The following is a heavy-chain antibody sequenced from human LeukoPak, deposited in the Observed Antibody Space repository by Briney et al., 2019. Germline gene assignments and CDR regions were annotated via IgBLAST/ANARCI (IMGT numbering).Heavy chain of an antibody. CDR2: IIPIFGTA. V-gene: IGHV1-69*13. CDR3: ARWRPYDSSGYYSY. Sequence: ASVKVSCKASGGTFSSYAISWVRQAPGQGLEWMGGIIPIFGTANYAQKFQGRVTITADESTSTAYMELSSLRSEGTAVYYCARWRPYDSSGYYSYWGQGTLVTVSS. D-gene: IGHD3-22*01. CDR1: GGTFSSYA. J-gene: IGHJ4*02.